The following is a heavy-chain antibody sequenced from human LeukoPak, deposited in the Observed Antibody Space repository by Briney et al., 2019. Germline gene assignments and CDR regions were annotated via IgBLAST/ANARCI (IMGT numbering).Heavy chain of an antibody. CDR3: ARLGYGHGQGDY. V-gene: IGHV5-51*01. Sequence: GEALQISFKAAGYAFRNYWIGWGRRMPGKGREWMGIIYPGDFNTKYSPSFQGQVTISVDRSINTASLQWNSLKASDTAIYYCARLGYGHGQGDYWGQGTLVTVSS. D-gene: IGHD2-2*03. CDR2: IYPGDFNT. CDR1: GYAFRNYW. J-gene: IGHJ4*02.